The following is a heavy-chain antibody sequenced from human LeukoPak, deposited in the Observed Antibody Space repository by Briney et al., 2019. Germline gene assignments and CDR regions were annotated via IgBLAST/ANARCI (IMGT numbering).Heavy chain of an antibody. V-gene: IGHV1-69*04. CDR2: IIPILGIA. CDR3: AIIYSGVVAGSPDPYFDY. J-gene: IGHJ4*02. CDR1: GGTFSSYA. D-gene: IGHD6-19*01. Sequence: SVKVSCKASGGTFSSYAISWVRQAPGQGLEWMGRIIPILGIANYAQKFQGRVTITADKSTSTAYMELSSLRSEDTAVYYCAIIYSGVVAGSPDPYFDYWGQGTLVTVSS.